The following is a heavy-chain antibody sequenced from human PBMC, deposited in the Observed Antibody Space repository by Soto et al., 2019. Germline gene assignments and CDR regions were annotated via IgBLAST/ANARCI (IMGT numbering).Heavy chain of an antibody. J-gene: IGHJ5*02. CDR1: GGSISSYY. CDR3: ARDVAAVASPRFDP. Sequence: KTSETLSLTCTVSGGSISSYYWSWIRQPPGKGLEWIGYIYYSGSTNYNPSLKSRVTISVDTSKDQFSLKLSSVTAADTAVYYCARDVAAVASPRFDPWGQGTLVTVSS. D-gene: IGHD6-19*01. CDR2: IYYSGST. V-gene: IGHV4-59*01.